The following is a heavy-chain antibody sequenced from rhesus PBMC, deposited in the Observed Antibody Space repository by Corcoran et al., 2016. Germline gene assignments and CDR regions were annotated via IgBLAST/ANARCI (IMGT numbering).Heavy chain of an antibody. CDR1: GTSITVDW. V-gene: IGHV4-80*01. Sequence: QVQLQESGPGLVKPSETLSLTCAVSGTSITVDWLSWLRQPPGKGLEWIGVVNGNGVIVDSSPSLKSRATISNDASKNQFSLRLTSMTAADTAIYYCARSRLYNSLDVWGRGVLVTVSS. D-gene: IGHD4-17*01. J-gene: IGHJ5-2*02. CDR3: ARSRLYNSLDV. CDR2: VNGNGVIV.